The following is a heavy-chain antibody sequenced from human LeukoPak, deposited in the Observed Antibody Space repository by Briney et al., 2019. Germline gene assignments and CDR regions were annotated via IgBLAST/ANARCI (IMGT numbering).Heavy chain of an antibody. CDR1: GFTFSSYW. D-gene: IGHD3-16*01. CDR2: IKQDGSEK. CDR3: AIDLLLGLGAFDI. Sequence: TGGSLRLSCAASGFTFSSYWMSWVRQAPGKGLEWVANIKQDGSEKYYVDSVKGRFTISRDNAKNSLYLQMNSLRAEDTAVYYCAIDLLLGLGAFDIWGQGTMVTVSS. J-gene: IGHJ3*02. V-gene: IGHV3-7*01.